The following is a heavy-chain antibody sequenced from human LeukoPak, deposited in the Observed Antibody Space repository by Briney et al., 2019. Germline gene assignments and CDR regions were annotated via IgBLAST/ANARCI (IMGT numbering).Heavy chain of an antibody. CDR2: IYHTGSA. Sequence: SETLSLTCTVSGGSISSYYWSWIRQPPGKGLEWIGYIYHTGSAAYNPSLKSRVTMSVDTSKNQFTLKLSSVTAADTAVYYCARWFCVTDTSLHMDIWGKGTTVTVSS. D-gene: IGHD3-22*01. CDR3: ARWFCVTDTSLHMDI. CDR1: GGSISSYY. V-gene: IGHV4-59*08. J-gene: IGHJ6*03.